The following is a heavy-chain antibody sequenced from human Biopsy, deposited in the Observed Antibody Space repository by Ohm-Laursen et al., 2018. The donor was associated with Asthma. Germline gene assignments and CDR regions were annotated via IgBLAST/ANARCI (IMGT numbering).Heavy chain of an antibody. CDR2: IMTVFGTT. V-gene: IGHV1-69*01. CDR1: GGTFSNFA. CDR3: ARPSPNRDILYYYYHMDV. Sequence: GSSVKVSCKTPGGTFSNFAISWVRQAPGQGLEWLGGIMTVFGTTNYAQKFQGRVTITADESTSTAYMEVTSLRFDDTAIYYCARPSPNRDILYYYYHMDVWGQGTTVIVPS. D-gene: IGHD3-3*02. J-gene: IGHJ6*02.